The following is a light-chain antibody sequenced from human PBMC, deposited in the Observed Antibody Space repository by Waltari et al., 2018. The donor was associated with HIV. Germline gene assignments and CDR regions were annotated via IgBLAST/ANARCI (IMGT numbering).Light chain of an antibody. CDR2: DVS. Sequence: HSALTQPASVSGSPGQSLTIPCTGTSSDVGCSNYVSWYQRHPGKAPKLIIYDVSNRPSGVSNRFSGSKSGNRASLTISGLQAEDEADYYCSSYTSSSTRVFGGGTTVTVL. V-gene: IGLV2-14*03. J-gene: IGLJ3*02. CDR3: SSYTSSSTRV. CDR1: SSDVGCSNY.